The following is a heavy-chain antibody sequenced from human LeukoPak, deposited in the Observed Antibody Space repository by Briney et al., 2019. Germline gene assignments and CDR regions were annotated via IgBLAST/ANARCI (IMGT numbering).Heavy chain of an antibody. CDR1: GGTFSSYA. J-gene: IGHJ4*02. D-gene: IGHD6-13*01. V-gene: IGHV1-18*01. CDR3: ARPIAAAELFFDH. CDR2: ISTYNGNT. Sequence: ASVKVSCKASGGTFSSYAISWVRQAPGQGLEWMGWISTYNGNTNYAQKLQGRVTMTTDTSTSTVYMELRSLRSDDTAVYYCARPIAAAELFFDHWGQGTLVTVSS.